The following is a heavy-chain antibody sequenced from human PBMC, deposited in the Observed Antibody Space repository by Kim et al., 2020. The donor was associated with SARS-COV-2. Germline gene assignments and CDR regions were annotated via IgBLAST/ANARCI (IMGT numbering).Heavy chain of an antibody. V-gene: IGHV3-30-3*01. J-gene: IGHJ4*02. CDR3: ARVGDT. CDR1: GFDFKKYI. CDR2: ISPDGSQK. Sequence: GGSLRLSCAASGFDFKKYIMQWVRQAPGKGLEWLAVISPDGSQKHYADSVKGRITVTRDNDRNTLDLQMTSLRLEDTSVYFCARVGDTWGQGTLVMLSS.